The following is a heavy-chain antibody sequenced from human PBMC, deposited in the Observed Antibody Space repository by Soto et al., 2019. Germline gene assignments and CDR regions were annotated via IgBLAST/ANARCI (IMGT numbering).Heavy chain of an antibody. D-gene: IGHD3-9*01. CDR3: AREYYGLLTGYYTDY. J-gene: IGHJ4*02. Sequence: EVRLVESGGDLVQRGGSLRLSCAASGFPFSSYWMHWVRHTPGKGLDWVARISGDGVTTYYADSVTGRFTVSRDNAKNTLSLQISGLRAEDTAVYYCAREYYGLLTGYYTDYWGQGTLVSVSS. CDR2: ISGDGVTT. V-gene: IGHV3-74*01. CDR1: GFPFSSYW.